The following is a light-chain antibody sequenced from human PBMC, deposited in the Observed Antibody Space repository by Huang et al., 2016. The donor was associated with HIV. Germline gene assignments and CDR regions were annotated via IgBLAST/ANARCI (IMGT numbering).Light chain of an antibody. CDR1: KSVNSY. V-gene: IGKV3-11*01. Sequence: ETVLTQSPATLSLSPGERATLSCRASKSVNSYLAWYQQKPGPTPRLLIYDASNRATGIPARFSGSGSGTDFTLTISSLEPEDFAVYYCQQRKYWPPITFGQGTRLEIK. CDR2: DAS. CDR3: QQRKYWPPIT. J-gene: IGKJ5*01.